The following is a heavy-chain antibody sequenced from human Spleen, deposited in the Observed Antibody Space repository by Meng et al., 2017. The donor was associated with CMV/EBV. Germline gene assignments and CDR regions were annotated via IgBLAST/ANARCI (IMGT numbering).Heavy chain of an antibody. J-gene: IGHJ5*02. V-gene: IGHV1-24*01. CDR3: ANGGYGGNSRWFDP. Sequence: QVGLFQSGSEVKRPVALVKVSFQFSEYTLTEVSMHWVRQAPGKGREWMGGFDPEDGETIYAQKFQGRVTMTEGTSTDTAYMELSSLRSEDTAVYYCANGGYGGNSRWFDPWGQGTLVTVSS. CDR1: EYTLTEVS. D-gene: IGHD4-23*01. CDR2: FDPEDGET.